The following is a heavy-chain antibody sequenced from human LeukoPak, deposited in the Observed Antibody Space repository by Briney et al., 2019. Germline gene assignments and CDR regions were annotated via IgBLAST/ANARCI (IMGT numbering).Heavy chain of an antibody. J-gene: IGHJ3*02. D-gene: IGHD2-2*02. V-gene: IGHV3-21*01. CDR1: GFTFSSYS. CDR2: ISSSSSYI. Sequence: GGSLRLSCAASGFTFSSYSMNWVRQAPGKGLEWVSSISSSSSYIYYADSVKGRFTISRDNAKNSLYLQMNTLRAEDTAVYYCARARDNVVVSAAIPRGAFDIWGQGTMVTVSS. CDR3: ARARDNVVVSAAIPRGAFDI.